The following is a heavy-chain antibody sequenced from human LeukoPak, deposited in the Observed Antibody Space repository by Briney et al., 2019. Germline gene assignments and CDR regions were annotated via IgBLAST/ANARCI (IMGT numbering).Heavy chain of an antibody. J-gene: IGHJ4*02. V-gene: IGHV3-7*01. CDR1: GFTFSSYW. CDR2: IKQDGSEK. D-gene: IGHD4-17*01. CDR3: ARDTVTTGTYFDY. Sequence: PGGSLRLSCAASGFTFSSYWMSWVRQAPGKGLEWVANIKQDGSEKYYVDSVKGRFTISRDNAKNSLYLQMNNLRAEDTAVYYCARDTVTTGTYFDYWGQGTLVTVSS.